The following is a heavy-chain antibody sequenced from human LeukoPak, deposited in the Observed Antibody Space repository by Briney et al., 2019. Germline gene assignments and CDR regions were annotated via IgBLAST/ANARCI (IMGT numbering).Heavy chain of an antibody. CDR3: AKDHANTPVVTN. CDR2: ICGGSSGST. J-gene: IGHJ4*02. Sequence: PGGSLRLSCAASGFTFNIHGMNWVRQAPGKGLEWLSVICGGSSGSTYYADSVTGWLTVSRDNSKNTVDLQMNNLRVDDTAIYYCAKDHANTPVVTNWGQGILVSVSS. CDR1: GFTFNIHG. V-gene: IGHV3-23*01. D-gene: IGHD2-21*02.